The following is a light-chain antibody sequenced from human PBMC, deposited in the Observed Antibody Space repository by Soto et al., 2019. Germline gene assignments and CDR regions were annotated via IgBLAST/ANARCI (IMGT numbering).Light chain of an antibody. Sequence: EIVLTQSPGSLSLSLGERATLSCRASQSVDSAFFAWYQQKPGQPPRLLMYGASRRATGIPDRFSGSGSGTDFTLTISRLETEDFAVYYCQQYASSLTFGQGTKVEI. CDR2: GAS. CDR3: QQYASSLT. CDR1: QSVDSAF. J-gene: IGKJ1*01. V-gene: IGKV3-20*01.